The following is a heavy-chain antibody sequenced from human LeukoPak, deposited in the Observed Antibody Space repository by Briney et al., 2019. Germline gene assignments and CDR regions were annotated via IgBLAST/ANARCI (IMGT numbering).Heavy chain of an antibody. J-gene: IGHJ4*02. D-gene: IGHD3-9*01. Sequence: PGGSLRLSCAASGFTFSSYGMHWVRQAPGKGLEWVAVISYDGSNKYYADSVKGRFTISRDNSKNTLYLQMNSLRAEDTAVYYCAKGLVSILTGCEYWGQGTLVTVSS. V-gene: IGHV3-30*18. CDR2: ISYDGSNK. CDR3: AKGLVSILTGCEY. CDR1: GFTFSSYG.